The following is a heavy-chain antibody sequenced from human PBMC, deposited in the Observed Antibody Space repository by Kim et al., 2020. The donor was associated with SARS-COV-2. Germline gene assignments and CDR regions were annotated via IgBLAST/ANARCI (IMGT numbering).Heavy chain of an antibody. D-gene: IGHD6-19*01. V-gene: IGHV7-4-1*02. CDR3: ARTYSSGWYTYDY. J-gene: IGHJ4*02. Sequence: YAQGFTGRFVFSLDTSVSTAYLQISSLKAEDTAVYYCARTYSSGWYTYDYWGQGTLVTVSS.